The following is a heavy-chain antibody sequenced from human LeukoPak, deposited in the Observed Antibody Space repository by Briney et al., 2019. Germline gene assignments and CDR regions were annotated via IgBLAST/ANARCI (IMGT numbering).Heavy chain of an antibody. D-gene: IGHD6-19*01. CDR2: ISGSGGST. J-gene: IGHJ4*02. Sequence: GSLRRSCAASGFTVSSNYMSWVRQAPGKGLEWVSAISGSGGSTYYADSVKGRLTISRDNSKNTLYLQMNSLRVEDTAVYYCATNAAQGLAPFDCWGQGTLVTVSS. CDR1: GFTVSSNY. CDR3: ATNAAQGLAPFDC. V-gene: IGHV3-23*01.